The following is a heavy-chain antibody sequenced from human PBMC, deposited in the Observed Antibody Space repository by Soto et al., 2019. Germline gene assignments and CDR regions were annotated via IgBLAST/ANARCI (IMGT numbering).Heavy chain of an antibody. CDR3: ARHNRDWLTTLRTHYGMDV. CDR1: GGSFSRYA. V-gene: IGHV1-69*01. J-gene: IGHJ6*02. D-gene: IGHD4-17*01. CDR2: IIPIFGTT. Sequence: QVQLVQSEAEVKKPGSSVKVSCKASGGSFSRYAISWVRQAPGQGPEWMGGIIPIFGTTNYAQKFQGRVTITADESTSTAYLEVSSLRSDDTAVYYCARHNRDWLTTLRTHYGMDVWGQGTTVTVSS.